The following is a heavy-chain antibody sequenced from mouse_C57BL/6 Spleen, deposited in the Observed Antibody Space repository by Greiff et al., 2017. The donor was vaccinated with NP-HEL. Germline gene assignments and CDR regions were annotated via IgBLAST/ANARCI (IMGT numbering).Heavy chain of an antibody. CDR1: GYTFTSYW. J-gene: IGHJ4*01. Sequence: QVHVKQPGAELVKPGASVKMSCKASGYTFTSYWITWVKQRPGQGLEWIGDIYPGSGSTNYNEKFKSKATLTVDTSSSTAYMQLSSLTSEDSAVYYCARLRDAMDYWGQGTSVTVSS. CDR3: ARLRDAMDY. CDR2: IYPGSGST. V-gene: IGHV1-55*01.